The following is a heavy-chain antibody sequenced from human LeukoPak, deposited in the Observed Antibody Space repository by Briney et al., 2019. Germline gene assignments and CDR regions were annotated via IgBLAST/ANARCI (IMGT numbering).Heavy chain of an antibody. CDR1: GGSIRNSNYY. CDR2: LHYSGST. CDR3: AALLYYFASDIFYHDY. D-gene: IGHD3-10*01. Sequence: TSETLSLTCTVSGGSIRNSNYYWGWIRQPPGKGLEWIGSLHYSGSTYYNPSLKSRLTISLDTSKNQVSLKLSSVTAADTSVYYCAALLYYFASDIFYHDYWGQGTRVTVSS. J-gene: IGHJ4*02. V-gene: IGHV4-39*01.